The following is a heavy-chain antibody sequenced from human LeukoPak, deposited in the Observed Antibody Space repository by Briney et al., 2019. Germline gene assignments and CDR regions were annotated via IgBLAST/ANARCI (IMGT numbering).Heavy chain of an antibody. Sequence: PSETLSLTCTVSGASISSYYWSWIRQPPGKGLEWIGYIYYSGSTHYNPSLKSRVTISVDTSKNQFSLRLSSMTAADTAVYYCASGPYPAAGTDHRFDYWGQGTLVTVSS. CDR3: ASGPYPAAGTDHRFDY. CDR2: IYYSGST. D-gene: IGHD6-13*01. J-gene: IGHJ4*02. V-gene: IGHV4-59*01. CDR1: GASISSYY.